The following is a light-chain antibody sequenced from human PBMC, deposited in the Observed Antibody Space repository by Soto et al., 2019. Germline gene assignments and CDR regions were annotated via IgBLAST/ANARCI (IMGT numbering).Light chain of an antibody. CDR1: QSVSTY. J-gene: IGKJ2*01. CDR2: HAS. V-gene: IGKV3-11*01. CDR3: QQRTNWRYT. Sequence: ENVLTQSPATLSLSPGEGATLSCRASQSVSTYLAWYQQRPGQAPRLLIYHASNRATGIPARFSGSGSGTDFTLTISSLEPEDFAVYYCQQRTNWRYTFGQGTKLEIK.